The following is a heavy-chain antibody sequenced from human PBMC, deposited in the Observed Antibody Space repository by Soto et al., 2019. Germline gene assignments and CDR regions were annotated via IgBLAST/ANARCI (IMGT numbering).Heavy chain of an antibody. CDR3: ASGPYGDIAY. J-gene: IGHJ4*02. Sequence: QVQLVQSGTEVKKPGASVKASCKASGYTFTTYYIHWVRQGPGHGLERMGMINPHTGRTSYSQNCQGRATITRDTPTSTVYTAVSSLRSADTAMYYCASGPYGDIAYWGQGTLVSVSS. CDR2: INPHTGRT. CDR1: GYTFTTYY. D-gene: IGHD4-17*01. V-gene: IGHV1-46*01.